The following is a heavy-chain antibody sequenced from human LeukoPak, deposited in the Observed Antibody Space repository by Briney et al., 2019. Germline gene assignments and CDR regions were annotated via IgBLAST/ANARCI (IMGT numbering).Heavy chain of an antibody. CDR3: VKLGSSGWYVYYFDY. V-gene: IGHV3-23*01. Sequence: PGGSLSLSVPASGFTFRANAMTWFGQPQGKGLGWVSPISESDGSTYYADSVKGRFIISRDNSKNTLYLQMNSLRAEDTAVYYCVKLGSSGWYVYYFDYWGQGTLVTVSS. CDR1: GFTFRANA. CDR2: ISESDGST. D-gene: IGHD6-19*01. J-gene: IGHJ4*02.